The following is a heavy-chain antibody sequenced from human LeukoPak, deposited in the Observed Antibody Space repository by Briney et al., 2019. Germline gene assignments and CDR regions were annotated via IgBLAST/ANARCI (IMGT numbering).Heavy chain of an antibody. D-gene: IGHD6-25*01. J-gene: IGHJ4*02. V-gene: IGHV4-30-2*01. CDR3: ARPIAADPQLDC. CDR2: IYHSGDT. CDR1: GGSITSGNYY. Sequence: SETLSLTCTVSGGSITSGNYYWSWIRQAPGRGLEWIGYIYHSGDTYSNPSLKGRATVSMDRSKNQFSLNLRSVTAADTAVYYCARPIAADPQLDCWGQGTLVTVSS.